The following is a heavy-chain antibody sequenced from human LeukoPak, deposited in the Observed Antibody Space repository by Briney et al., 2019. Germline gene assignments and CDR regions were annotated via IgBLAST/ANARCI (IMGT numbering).Heavy chain of an antibody. CDR1: GFTFSIYA. V-gene: IGHV3-23*01. D-gene: IGHD2-15*01. Sequence: GGSLRLSCAAAGFTFSIYAMSWVRQAPGKGLEWVSTISGSGDNTYYAESVKGRFTISRDNAKNSLYLQMNSLRADDTAVYYCVRYYTRQSWYFDLWGRGTLVTVSS. CDR3: VRYYTRQSWYFDL. J-gene: IGHJ2*01. CDR2: ISGSGDNT.